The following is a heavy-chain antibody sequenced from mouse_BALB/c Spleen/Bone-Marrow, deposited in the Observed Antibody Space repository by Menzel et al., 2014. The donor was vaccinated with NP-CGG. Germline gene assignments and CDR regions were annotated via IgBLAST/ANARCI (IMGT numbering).Heavy chain of an antibody. CDR1: GYSFTGYY. Sequence: LVKTGASVKISCKASGYSFTGYYMHWVKQSHGKSLEWIGYISCYNGATSYNQKFKGKATFTVDTSSSTAYMQCNSLASEDSAGYYCATGSSYWYFDVWGAGTTVTVSS. D-gene: IGHD1-1*01. J-gene: IGHJ1*01. V-gene: IGHV1S34*01. CDR2: ISCYNGAT. CDR3: ATGSSYWYFDV.